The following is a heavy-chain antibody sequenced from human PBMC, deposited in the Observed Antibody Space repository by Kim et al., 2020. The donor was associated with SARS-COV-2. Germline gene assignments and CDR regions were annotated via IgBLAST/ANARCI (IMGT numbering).Heavy chain of an antibody. J-gene: IGHJ4*02. CDR1: GFIFRGAW. CDR3: TADLPVSSGYSMDF. CDR2: ITSKNDGELA. V-gene: IGHV3-15*01. D-gene: IGHD3-22*01. Sequence: GGSLRLSCAASGFIFRGAWMSWVRQAPGKGLEWVGRITSKNDGELADYSTPVKGRFTISRDDSKNALYLKMNRLKTEDTARYYCTADLPVSSGYSMDFWGQGTLVTVSS.